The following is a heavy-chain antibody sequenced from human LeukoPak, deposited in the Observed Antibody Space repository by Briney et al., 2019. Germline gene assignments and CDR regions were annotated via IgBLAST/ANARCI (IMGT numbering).Heavy chain of an antibody. CDR1: GFGGYY. CDR2: ISSSGSDK. J-gene: IGHJ4*02. D-gene: IGHD3-16*01. CDR3: ARDGRGNYYYDY. V-gene: IGHV3-11*04. Sequence: PGGSLRLSCADSGFGGYYMSWIRQAPGKGLEWVSYISSSGSDKWYADSVKGRFTISRDNAKNSLYLQMNSLRAEDTAVYYCARDGRGNYYYDYWGQGILVTVSS.